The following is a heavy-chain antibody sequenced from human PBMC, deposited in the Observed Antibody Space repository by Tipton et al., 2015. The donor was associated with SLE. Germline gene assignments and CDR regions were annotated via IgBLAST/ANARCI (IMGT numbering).Heavy chain of an antibody. V-gene: IGHV4-59*12. CDR2: IYYSGST. Sequence: TLSLTCTVSGGSTSSYYWSWIRQPPGKGLEWIGYIYYSGSTNYNPSLKSRVTISVDTSKNQFSLKLSSVTAADTAVYYCARVGSGYDIDYWGQGTLVTVSS. CDR1: GGSTSSYY. CDR3: ARVGSGYDIDY. D-gene: IGHD5-12*01. J-gene: IGHJ4*02.